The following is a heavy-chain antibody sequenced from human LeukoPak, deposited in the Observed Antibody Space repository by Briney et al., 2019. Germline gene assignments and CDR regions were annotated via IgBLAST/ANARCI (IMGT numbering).Heavy chain of an antibody. V-gene: IGHV4-59*08. J-gene: IGHJ4*02. CDR3: ARHSGTSPHYFDY. Sequence: SETLSLTCTVSGGSISNYCWSWIRQPPGRGLEWIGFIYYTGSTHYNPSLKSRVTMSVDTSNNQFSLKLSSVTAADTAIYYCARHSGTSPHYFDYWGQGTLVTVSS. CDR2: IYYTGST. D-gene: IGHD1-26*01. CDR1: GGSISNYC.